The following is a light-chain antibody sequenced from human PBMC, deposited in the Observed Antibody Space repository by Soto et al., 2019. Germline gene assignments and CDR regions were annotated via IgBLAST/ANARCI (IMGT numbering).Light chain of an antibody. J-gene: IGKJ2*01. V-gene: IGKV3-20*01. CDR1: QSLSSSY. CDR2: GAS. Sequence: EIVLTQSPGTLSLSPGERATLSCSASQSLSSSYLAWYQQKPDQAPRLLIYGASTRATGIPDRFSGSGSGTDFTLTISRLEPEDFAVYYCQQYRTSPPTYTFGQGTKVDIK. CDR3: QQYRTSPPTYT.